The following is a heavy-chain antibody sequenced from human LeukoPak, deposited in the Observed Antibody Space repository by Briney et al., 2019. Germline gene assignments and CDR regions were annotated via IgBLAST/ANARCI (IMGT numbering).Heavy chain of an antibody. V-gene: IGHV4-61*02. J-gene: IGHJ6*03. D-gene: IGHD2-2*01. CDR1: GGSISSGSYY. CDR2: IYSSGST. Sequence: SETLSLTCTVSGGSISSGSYYWSWIRQPAGKGLEWIGRIYSSGSTNYNPSLKSRVTISVDKSKNQFSLKLSSVTAADTAVYYCARAQVEPAAMTYYYYYMDVWGKGTTVTVSS. CDR3: ARAQVEPAAMTYYYYYMDV.